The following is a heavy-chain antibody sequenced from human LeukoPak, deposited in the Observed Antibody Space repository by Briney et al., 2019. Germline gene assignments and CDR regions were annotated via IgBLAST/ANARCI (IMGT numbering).Heavy chain of an antibody. CDR1: GFTFTNAW. Sequence: PGGSLRLSCAASGFTFTNAWMNWVRQAPGKGLEWVGRIKSNSDGGTTDYAAPVKGRFTISRDDSKHAVYLQMDSLKIEDTAVYYCSTLLHWGQGALVTVSS. CDR3: STLLH. V-gene: IGHV3-15*07. CDR2: IKSNSDGGTT. J-gene: IGHJ4*02.